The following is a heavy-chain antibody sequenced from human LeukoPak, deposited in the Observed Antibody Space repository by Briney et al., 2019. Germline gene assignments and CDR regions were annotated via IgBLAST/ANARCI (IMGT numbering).Heavy chain of an antibody. CDR2: IMPIFGSA. V-gene: IGHV1-69*13. Sequence: SVKVSCKASGGTFSKYGINWVRQAPGQGLEWMGGIMPIFGSANYAERFQGRVTITADESTSTAYMELSSLRSEDTAVYYCARLPGIAAAWDDYWGQGTLVTVSS. CDR1: GGTFSKYG. D-gene: IGHD6-13*01. J-gene: IGHJ4*02. CDR3: ARLPGIAAAWDDY.